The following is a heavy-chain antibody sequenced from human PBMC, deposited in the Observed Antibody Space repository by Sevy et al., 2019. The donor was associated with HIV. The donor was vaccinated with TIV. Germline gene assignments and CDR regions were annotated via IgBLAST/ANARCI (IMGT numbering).Heavy chain of an antibody. J-gene: IGHJ6*02. Sequence: SENLSLTCTVSGGSISSYYWSWIRQPAGKGLEWIGRIYTSGSTNYNPSLKSRVTMSVDTSKNQFSLKLSSVTAADTAVYYCARGPYSSGLYYYYGMDVWGQGTTVTVSS. D-gene: IGHD6-19*01. CDR2: IYTSGST. CDR3: ARGPYSSGLYYYYGMDV. CDR1: GGSISSYY. V-gene: IGHV4-4*07.